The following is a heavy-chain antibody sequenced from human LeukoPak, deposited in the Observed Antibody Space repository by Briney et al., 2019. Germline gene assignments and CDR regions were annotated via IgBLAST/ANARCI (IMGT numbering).Heavy chain of an antibody. V-gene: IGHV1-2*02. D-gene: IGHD3-3*01. CDR3: AREGYYLWGGYPYCYYYYMDV. J-gene: IGHJ6*03. Sequence: GASVKLSCNSSGYTFTGCYMHWVRHARAQGLEWMGWINHNSGGTNYAEQPQGSGTITTDTSTSTAYMVLRSLISDDTAVYYCAREGYYLWGGYPYCYYYYMDVWGKGTTVTVSS. CDR2: INHNSGGT. CDR1: GYTFTGCY.